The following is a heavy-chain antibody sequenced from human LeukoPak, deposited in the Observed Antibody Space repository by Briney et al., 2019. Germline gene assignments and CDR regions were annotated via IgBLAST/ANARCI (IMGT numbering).Heavy chain of an antibody. V-gene: IGHV3-48*04. D-gene: IGHD6-19*01. J-gene: IGHJ4*02. Sequence: GGSLRLSCAASGFTFSSYSMNWVRQAPGKGLEWVSYISSSSSTIYYADSVKGRFTISRDNAKNSLYLQMNSLRAEDTAVYYCARRVQWLVPRGRYYFDYWGQGTLVTVSS. CDR1: GFTFSSYS. CDR2: ISSSSSTI. CDR3: ARRVQWLVPRGRYYFDY.